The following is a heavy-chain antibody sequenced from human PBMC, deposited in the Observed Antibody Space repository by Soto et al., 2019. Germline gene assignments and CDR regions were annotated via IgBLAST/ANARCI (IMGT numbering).Heavy chain of an antibody. D-gene: IGHD3-22*01. Sequence: PGGALRVSCSASGFTFSSYGMHWVRQAPGKGLEWVAVISYDGSNKYYADSVKGRFTISRDNSKNTLYLQMNSLRAEDTAVYYCAKDEFPMIVVVQLLFDYWGQGTLVTVSS. CDR2: ISYDGSNK. CDR3: AKDEFPMIVVVQLLFDY. J-gene: IGHJ4*02. V-gene: IGHV3-30*18. CDR1: GFTFSSYG.